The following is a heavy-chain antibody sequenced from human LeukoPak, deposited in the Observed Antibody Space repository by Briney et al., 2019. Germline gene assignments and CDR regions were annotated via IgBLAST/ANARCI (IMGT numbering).Heavy chain of an antibody. CDR2: IYYSGST. Sequence: SETLSLTCTVSGGSISSYYWSWIRQPPGKGLEWIGYIYYSGSTNYNPSLKSRVTISVDTSKNQSSLKLSSVTAADTAVYYCARVNYYDSSEVIDYWGQGTLVTVSS. D-gene: IGHD3-22*01. CDR1: GGSISSYY. V-gene: IGHV4-59*01. CDR3: ARVNYYDSSEVIDY. J-gene: IGHJ4*02.